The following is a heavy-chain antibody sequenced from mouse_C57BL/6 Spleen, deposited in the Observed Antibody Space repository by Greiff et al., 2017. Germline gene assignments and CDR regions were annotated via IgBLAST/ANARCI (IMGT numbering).Heavy chain of an antibody. Sequence: LVESGAELARPGASVKLSCKASGYTFTSYGISWVKQRTGQGLEWIGEIYPRSGNTYYNEKFKGKATLTADKSSSTAYMELRSLTSEDSAVYFCARRGDYAYYYAMDYWGQGTSVTVSS. J-gene: IGHJ4*01. D-gene: IGHD2-4*01. CDR1: GYTFTSYG. CDR2: IYPRSGNT. CDR3: ARRGDYAYYYAMDY. V-gene: IGHV1-81*01.